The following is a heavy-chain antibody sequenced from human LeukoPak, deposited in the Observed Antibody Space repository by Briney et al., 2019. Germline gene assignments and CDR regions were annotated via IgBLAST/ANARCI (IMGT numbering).Heavy chain of an antibody. V-gene: IGHV3-30*04. D-gene: IGHD5-18*01. J-gene: IGHJ4*02. CDR3: ARDRDLYSYGTGTYFDY. CDR1: GFTFSSHA. Sequence: GGSLRLSCAASGFTFSSHAMHWVRQAPGKGLEWVAVMSYDGSNKYYADSVKGRFTISRDNSKNTLYLQMNSLRAEDTAVYYRARDRDLYSYGTGTYFDYWGQGTLVTVSS. CDR2: MSYDGSNK.